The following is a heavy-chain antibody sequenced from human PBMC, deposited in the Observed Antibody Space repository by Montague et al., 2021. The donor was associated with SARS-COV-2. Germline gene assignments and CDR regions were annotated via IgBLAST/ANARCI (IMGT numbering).Heavy chain of an antibody. CDR3: VRDTGSAQAGFDA. CDR2: TNYRSKWTS. D-gene: IGHD4-17*01. Sequence: CAISGDSDWSNTAAWNWNRQSPSGRLDRLGRTNYRSKWTSDYATSVEGRISIDPDTSKNQFFLHLRSVTPVDTGVYYCVRDTGSAQAGFDAWGQGTLATVPS. V-gene: IGHV6-1*01. J-gene: IGHJ4*02. CDR1: GDSDWSNTAA.